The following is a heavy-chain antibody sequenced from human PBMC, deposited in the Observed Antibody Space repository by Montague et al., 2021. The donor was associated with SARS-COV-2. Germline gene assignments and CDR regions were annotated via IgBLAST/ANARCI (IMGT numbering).Heavy chain of an antibody. J-gene: IGHJ6*02. Sequence: SETLSLTCTVSGGSISSYYWSWIRQPPGKGLEWIGYFYYSGSTNYNPSFKSRLSISGDTSKNQFSLEVTSVTAADTAVYYCARGTYSGVDSDGYYSYYGMDVWGQGTTVTVSS. CDR3: ARGTYSGVDSDGYYSYYGMDV. CDR1: GGSISSYY. V-gene: IGHV4-59*01. D-gene: IGHD1-26*01. CDR2: FYYSGST.